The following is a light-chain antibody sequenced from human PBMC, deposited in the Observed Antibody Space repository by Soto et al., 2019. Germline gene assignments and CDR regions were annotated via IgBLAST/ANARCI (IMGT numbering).Light chain of an antibody. J-gene: IGKJ2*01. V-gene: IGKV3-15*01. CDR3: QQYNNWPPYT. Sequence: EIVMTQSPATLSVSPGERATLSCRASQSVSSNLAWYQQKPGQAPRRLIYGASTRATGIPARFSGSGSGTEFTLTISSLQSEDCAVYYCQQYNNWPPYTFGQGTKLEIK. CDR2: GAS. CDR1: QSVSSN.